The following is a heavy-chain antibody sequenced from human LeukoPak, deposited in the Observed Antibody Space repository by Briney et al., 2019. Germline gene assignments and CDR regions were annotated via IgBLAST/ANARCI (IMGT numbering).Heavy chain of an antibody. V-gene: IGHV3-21*04. D-gene: IGHD1-26*01. CDR2: ISSSSSYI. CDR1: GFTFSSYS. CDR3: ARARWELPPSGWFDP. J-gene: IGHJ5*02. Sequence: GGSLRLSCAASGFTFSSYSMNWVRQAPGKGLEWVSSISSSSSYIYYADSVKGRFTISRDNAKNSLYLQMNSLRAEDTAVYYCARARWELPPSGWFDPWGQGTLVTVSS.